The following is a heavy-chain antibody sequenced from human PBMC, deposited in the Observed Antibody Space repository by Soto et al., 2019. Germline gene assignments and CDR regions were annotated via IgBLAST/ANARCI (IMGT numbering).Heavy chain of an antibody. D-gene: IGHD6-19*01. CDR1: GASISDHS. Sequence: SQTLSLTCTVSGASISDHSWIWIRQPPGKGLEWIGYIYYSGSTNYNPSLKSRVAISVDTSKNQFSLKLSSVTAADTAVYYCARSTDSSGWRFDYWGQGTQVTVSS. CDR2: IYYSGST. CDR3: ARSTDSSGWRFDY. J-gene: IGHJ4*02. V-gene: IGHV4-59*11.